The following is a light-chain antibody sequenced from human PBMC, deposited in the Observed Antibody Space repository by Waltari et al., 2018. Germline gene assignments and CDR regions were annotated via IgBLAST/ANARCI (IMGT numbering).Light chain of an antibody. CDR1: QDIGHD. Sequence: AIQMTQSPSSRSSSVGDSVTITCRASQDIGHDLGWYQQKPGKAPKLLIYAASSLQSGVPSRFSGAGSGTNFTLTISSLQSEDFATYYCLQDYDYPLTFGGGTKVAIK. J-gene: IGKJ4*01. V-gene: IGKV1-6*01. CDR3: LQDYDYPLT. CDR2: AAS.